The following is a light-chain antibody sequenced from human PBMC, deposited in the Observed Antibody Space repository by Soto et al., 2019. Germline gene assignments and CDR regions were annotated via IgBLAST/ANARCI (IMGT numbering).Light chain of an antibody. V-gene: IGKV1-39*01. J-gene: IGKJ5*01. CDR3: QQLNSYPIT. CDR1: QSISTY. Sequence: DIQMTQSPSSLSASVGDRVAITCRASQSISTYLNWYQQKPGKAPKLLIYAASTLQSGVPSRFSGSGSGTDFTLTISSLQSEDVATYYCQQLNSYPITFGQGTRLEIK. CDR2: AAS.